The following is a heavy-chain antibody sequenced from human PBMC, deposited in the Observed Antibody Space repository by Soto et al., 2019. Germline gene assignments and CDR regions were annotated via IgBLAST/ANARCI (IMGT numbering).Heavy chain of an antibody. J-gene: IGHJ4*02. CDR2: IYYGGTT. V-gene: IGHV4-59*08. CDR3: ARHPGYYDILTGYTTYYFDY. CDR1: GGSFSPNY. D-gene: IGHD3-9*01. Sequence: PSETLSLTCRLSGGSFSPNYWGWFRQSPGKGLEWVGYIYYGGTTSYNPSLKSRVTISLETSKSHFSLRLSSVTAADTAVYYCARHPGYYDILTGYTTYYFDYWGQGILVTVSS.